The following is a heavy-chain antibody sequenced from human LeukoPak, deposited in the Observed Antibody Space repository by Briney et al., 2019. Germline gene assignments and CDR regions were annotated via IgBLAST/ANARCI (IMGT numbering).Heavy chain of an antibody. CDR1: GGSINSYY. D-gene: IGHD6-19*01. J-gene: IGHJ4*02. CDR3: ARGIDHSGWYEIGVFDY. CDR2: IYYSGST. V-gene: IGHV4-59*01. Sequence: PSETLSLTCTVSGGSINSYYWSWIRQPPGKGLEWIGYIYYSGSTNYNPSLKSRVTISVDTSKNQFSLKLSSVTAADTAVYYCARGIDHSGWYEIGVFDYWGQGTLVTVSS.